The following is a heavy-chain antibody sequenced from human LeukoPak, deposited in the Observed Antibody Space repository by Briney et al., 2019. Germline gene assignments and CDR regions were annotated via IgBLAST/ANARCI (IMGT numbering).Heavy chain of an antibody. V-gene: IGHV4-4*09. CDR1: GGSISSYY. J-gene: IGHJ3*02. Sequence: SETLSLTCTVSGGSISSYYWSWIRQPPGKGLEWIGNIYTSGNTNYNPSLKSRVAISVDTSKNQFSLKLNSVAAADTAVYYCARPYSSGWSGAFDIWGQGTMVTVSS. CDR3: ARPYSSGWSGAFDI. CDR2: IYTSGNT. D-gene: IGHD6-19*01.